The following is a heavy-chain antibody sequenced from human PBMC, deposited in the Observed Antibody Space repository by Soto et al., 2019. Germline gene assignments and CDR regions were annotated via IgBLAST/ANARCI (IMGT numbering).Heavy chain of an antibody. D-gene: IGHD6-6*01. J-gene: IGHJ6*03. CDR1: GGSFSCYY. CDR2: INHSGST. V-gene: IGHV4-34*01. Sequence: SETLSLTCAVYGGSFSCYYWSWIRQPPGKGLEWIGEINHSGSTNYNPSLKSRVTISVDTSKNQFSLKLSSVTAADTAVYYCARVTYSSSRAHYYMDVWGKGTTVTVSS. CDR3: ARVTYSSSRAHYYMDV.